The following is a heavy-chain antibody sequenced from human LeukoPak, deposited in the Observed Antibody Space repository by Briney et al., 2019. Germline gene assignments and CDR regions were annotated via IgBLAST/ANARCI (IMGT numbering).Heavy chain of an antibody. D-gene: IGHD3-22*01. J-gene: IGHJ4*02. Sequence: GGSLRLSCAVSGITLSNYGMSWVRQAPGKGLEWVAGISGSGGGTNYADSVKGRFTISRDNPKNTLYLQMNGLRAKDTAVYFCAKRGVVIRVILVGFHKEAYYFDSRGQGALVTVSS. CDR3: AKRGVVIRVILVGFHKEAYYFDS. CDR1: GITLSNYG. CDR2: ISGSGGGT. V-gene: IGHV3-23*01.